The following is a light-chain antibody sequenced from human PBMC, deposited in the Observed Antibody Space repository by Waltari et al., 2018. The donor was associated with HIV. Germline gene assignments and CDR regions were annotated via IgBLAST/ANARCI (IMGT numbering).Light chain of an antibody. CDR2: NNN. CDR1: RSNIGSNP. J-gene: IGLJ2*01. V-gene: IGLV1-44*01. Sequence: QSVLTQPPSASGTPGQRVTISCSGRRSNIGSNPVSWYQQLPGTAPKLLIYNNNQRPSGVPDRFSGSKSGTSASLATSGLQSEDEGAYYCAAWDDGLNGLFGGGTKLTV. CDR3: AAWDDGLNGL.